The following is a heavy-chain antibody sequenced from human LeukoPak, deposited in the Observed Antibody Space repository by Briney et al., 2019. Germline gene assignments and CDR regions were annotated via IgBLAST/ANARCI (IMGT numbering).Heavy chain of an antibody. J-gene: IGHJ4*02. CDR3: TTERDAYCGGDCYSREDY. D-gene: IGHD2-21*02. CDR2: IKSKTDGGTT. Sequence: PSETLSLTCAVYGGSFSGYYWSWVRQAPGKGLEWVGRIKSKTDGGTTDYAAPVKGRFTISRDDSKNTLYLQMNSLKTEDTAVYYCTTERDAYCGGDCYSREDYWGQGTLVTVSS. CDR1: GGSFSGYY. V-gene: IGHV3-15*01.